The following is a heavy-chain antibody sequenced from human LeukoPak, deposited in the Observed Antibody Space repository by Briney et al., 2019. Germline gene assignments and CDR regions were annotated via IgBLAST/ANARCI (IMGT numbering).Heavy chain of an antibody. CDR1: GYTFTGYY. V-gene: IGHV1-2*02. CDR2: INPNSGGT. CDR3: ARGYYDSSGYYYDAFDI. Sequence: ASVKVSCKASGYTFTGYYMHWVRQAPGQGLEWMGWINPNSGGTNYAQKFQGRVTMTRDTSISTAYMELSRLRSDDTAVYYCARGYYDSSGYYYDAFDIWGQGTMVTVSS. J-gene: IGHJ3*02. D-gene: IGHD3-22*01.